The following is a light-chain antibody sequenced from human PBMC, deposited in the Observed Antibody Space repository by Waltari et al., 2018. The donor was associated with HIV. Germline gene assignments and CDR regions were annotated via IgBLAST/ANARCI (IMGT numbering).Light chain of an antibody. J-gene: IGKJ2*01. CDR2: KAS. CDR1: QSISSW. CDR3: QQYNSYST. Sequence: DIQMTQSPSTLSASVGDRVNITCRASQSISSWLAWYQQKPGKAPKLLIYKASSLESGVQSRFSGSGSGTEFTLTVSSLQPDDFATYYCQQYNSYSTFGQGTKLEIK. V-gene: IGKV1-5*03.